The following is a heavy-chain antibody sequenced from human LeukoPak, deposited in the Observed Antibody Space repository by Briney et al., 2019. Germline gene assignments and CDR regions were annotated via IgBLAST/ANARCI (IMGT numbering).Heavy chain of an antibody. J-gene: IGHJ4*02. V-gene: IGHV3-48*02. CDR3: ARAAYNSGPDH. D-gene: IGHD6-25*01. CDR1: GFTFSTYS. CDR2: ISPSSNYI. Sequence: GGSLRLSCAASGFTFSTYSMNWVRQAPGKGLEWVSYISPSSNYIHYAGSVKGRFTISRDNAKNSLYLQMHSLRDEDSAMYYCARAAYNSGPDHWGQGTLVTVSS.